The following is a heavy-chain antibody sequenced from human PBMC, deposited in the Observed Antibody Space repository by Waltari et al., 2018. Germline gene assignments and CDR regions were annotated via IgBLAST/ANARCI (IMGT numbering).Heavy chain of an antibody. CDR2: IYYSGST. Sequence: QLQLQESGPGLVKPSETLSLTCTVSGGSISSSSYYWGWIRQPPGKGLEWIGSIYYSGSTYYNPSLKSRVTISVDTSKNQFSLKLSSVTAADTAVYYCARVDGFLSVGSGWYYFDYWGQGTLVTVSS. J-gene: IGHJ4*02. D-gene: IGHD6-19*01. CDR1: GGSISSSSYY. V-gene: IGHV4-39*07. CDR3: ARVDGFLSVGSGWYYFDY.